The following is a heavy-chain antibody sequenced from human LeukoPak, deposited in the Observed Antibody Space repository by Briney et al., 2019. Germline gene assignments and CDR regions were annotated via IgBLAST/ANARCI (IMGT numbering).Heavy chain of an antibody. V-gene: IGHV4-34*01. Sequence: SKTLSLTCAVYGGSFSGYYWSWIRQPPGKGLEWIGEINHSGSTNYNPSLKSRVTISVDTSKNQFSLKLSSVTAADTAVYYCARAVAGDFDYWGQGTLVTVSS. D-gene: IGHD6-19*01. CDR1: GGSFSGYY. CDR3: ARAVAGDFDY. J-gene: IGHJ4*02. CDR2: INHSGST.